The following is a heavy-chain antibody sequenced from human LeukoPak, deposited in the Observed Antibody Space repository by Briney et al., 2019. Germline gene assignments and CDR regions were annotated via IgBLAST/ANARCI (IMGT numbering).Heavy chain of an antibody. J-gene: IGHJ4*02. CDR1: GYTFTSYA. V-gene: IGHV1-3*01. Sequence: PGGSLRLSCAATGYTFTSYAMHWVRQAPGQRLEWMGWINAGNGNTKYSQKFQGRVTTTRDTSASTAYMELSSLRSEDTAVYYCARTLKSGNEFDYWGQGTLVTVSS. CDR3: ARTLKSGNEFDY. D-gene: IGHD4-23*01. CDR2: INAGNGNT.